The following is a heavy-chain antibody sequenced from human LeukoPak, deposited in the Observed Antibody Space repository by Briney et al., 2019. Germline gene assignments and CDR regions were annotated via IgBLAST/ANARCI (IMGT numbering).Heavy chain of an antibody. CDR3: AKAHSSSWYYFGD. Sequence: GGSLRLSCSVSGFTFRNYAMSWVRQAPGKGLEWVSVISGNAGSTHYGDPVKGRFTISRDNSRNTLFLQLNSLRFEDTAVYYCAKAHSSSWYYFGDWGRGSLVIVSS. CDR1: GFTFRNYA. J-gene: IGHJ4*02. D-gene: IGHD6-13*01. CDR2: ISGNAGST. V-gene: IGHV3-23*01.